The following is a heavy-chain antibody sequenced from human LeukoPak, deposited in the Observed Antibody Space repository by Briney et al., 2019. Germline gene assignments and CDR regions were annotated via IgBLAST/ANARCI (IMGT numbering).Heavy chain of an antibody. Sequence: SETLSLTCTVSGGSISSYYWGWIRQPPGKGLEWIGYIYYSGSTNYNPSLKSRVTISVDTSKNQFSLKLSSVTAADTAVYYCARDQGRSLGAFDIWGQGTMVTVSS. CDR1: GGSISSYY. CDR2: IYYSGST. J-gene: IGHJ3*02. D-gene: IGHD3-10*01. V-gene: IGHV4-59*01. CDR3: ARDQGRSLGAFDI.